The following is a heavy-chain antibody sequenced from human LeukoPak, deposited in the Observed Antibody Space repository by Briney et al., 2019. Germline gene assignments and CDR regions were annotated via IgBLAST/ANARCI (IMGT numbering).Heavy chain of an antibody. Sequence: ASVKVSCKASGYTFTSYYMHWVRQAPGQGLEWMGIINPSGGSTSYAQKFQGRVTLTRDTSTSTVYMELSSLRSEDTAVYYCARDLRHQWLVVGAFDPWGQGTLVTVSS. CDR2: INPSGGST. J-gene: IGHJ5*02. CDR1: GYTFTSYY. CDR3: ARDLRHQWLVVGAFDP. V-gene: IGHV1-46*01. D-gene: IGHD6-19*01.